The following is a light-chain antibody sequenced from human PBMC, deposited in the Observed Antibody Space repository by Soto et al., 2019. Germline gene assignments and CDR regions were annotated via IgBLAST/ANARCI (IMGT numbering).Light chain of an antibody. CDR2: AAS. J-gene: IGKJ1*01. CDR3: QQCHSAPWT. V-gene: IGKV1-39*01. Sequence: DIQMTQSPSSLSASVGDRVTITCRASQSIHSYVNWYQQKPGKAPKLLIYAASSLRSGVPSRFSGGGSGTYFTLTITSLQPEDFVNYYCQQCHSAPWTFGQGTTVEL. CDR1: QSIHSY.